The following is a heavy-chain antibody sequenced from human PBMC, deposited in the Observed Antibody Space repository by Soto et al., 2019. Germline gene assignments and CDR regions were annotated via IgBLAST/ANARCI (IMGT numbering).Heavy chain of an antibody. CDR1: GGTFSSYA. J-gene: IGHJ6*01. Sequence: GASVKGSCKASGGTFSSYAISWVRQAPGQGLEWMGGIIPIFGTANYAQKFQGRVTITADESTSTAYMELSSLRSEDTAVYYCGSRDTAMVHYYYYGMDVWGQGTTVPVSS. CDR3: GSRDTAMVHYYYYGMDV. V-gene: IGHV1-69*13. CDR2: IIPIFGTA. D-gene: IGHD5-18*01.